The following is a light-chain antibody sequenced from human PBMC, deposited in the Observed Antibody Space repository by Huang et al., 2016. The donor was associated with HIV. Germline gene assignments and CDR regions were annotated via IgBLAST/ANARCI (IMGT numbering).Light chain of an antibody. V-gene: IGKV3-11*01. Sequence: EVVLTQSPPTLSLFPGETATLSCRASQTIGTYVAWYQQRPGQGPRLRIYDGSNRAAGVPARISGAGSGTTFPLSISGLGSEDFGVYYCQQRRSWPLTFGGGTKVEV. CDR1: QTIGTY. CDR3: QQRRSWPLT. J-gene: IGKJ4*01. CDR2: DGS.